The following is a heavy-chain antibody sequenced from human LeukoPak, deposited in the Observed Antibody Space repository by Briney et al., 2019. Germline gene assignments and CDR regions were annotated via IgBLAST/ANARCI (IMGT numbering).Heavy chain of an antibody. CDR3: ARVPREPYYYYGMDV. J-gene: IGHJ6*02. Sequence: PGGSLRLSCAASGFTFGSYAMHWVRQAPGKGLEWVAVISYDGSNKYYADSVKGRFTISRDNSKNTLYLQMNSLRAEDTAVYYCARVPREPYYYYGMDVWGQGTTVTVSS. CDR1: GFTFGSYA. D-gene: IGHD1-26*01. V-gene: IGHV3-30*04. CDR2: ISYDGSNK.